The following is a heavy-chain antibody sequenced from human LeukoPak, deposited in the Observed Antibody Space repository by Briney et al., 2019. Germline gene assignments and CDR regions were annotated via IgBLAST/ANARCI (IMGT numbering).Heavy chain of an antibody. J-gene: IGHJ6*03. D-gene: IGHD5-12*01. Sequence: ASVKVSCKASGYTFSSYGISWIRQAPGQGLEWMGWISAYNGNTNYAQKVQGRVTMTTDTSTSTAYMEVKSLRSDDTAVYYCARSGAYGYYYYYYYMDVWGKGTTVTVSS. CDR3: ARSGAYGYYYYYYYMDV. CDR1: GYTFSSYG. V-gene: IGHV1-18*01. CDR2: ISAYNGNT.